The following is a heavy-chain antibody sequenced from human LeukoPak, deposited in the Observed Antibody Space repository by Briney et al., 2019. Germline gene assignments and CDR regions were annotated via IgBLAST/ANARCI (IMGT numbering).Heavy chain of an antibody. CDR2: ISSGSIYI. J-gene: IGHJ6*03. V-gene: IGHV3-21*01. Sequence: GGSLRLSCTASGSTFSRYSMNWVRQAPGQGLEWVASISSGSIYIHHADSVKGRFTISRDNAKNSLYLQMNSLRAEDTAVYYCARDPYSSSSYFYYMDVWGKGTTVTVSS. CDR1: GSTFSRYS. CDR3: ARDPYSSSSYFYYMDV. D-gene: IGHD6-6*01.